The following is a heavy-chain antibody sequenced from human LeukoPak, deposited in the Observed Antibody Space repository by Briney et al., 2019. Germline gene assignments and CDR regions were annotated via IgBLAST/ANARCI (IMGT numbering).Heavy chain of an antibody. Sequence: SVKVSCKASGGTFSSYAISWVRQAPGQGLEWMGRIIPILGIANYAQKFQGRVTITADKSTSTAYMELSSLRSEDTAVYYCARGWPFLEWLFSSYYFDYWGQGTLVTVSS. CDR1: GGTFSSYA. V-gene: IGHV1-69*04. J-gene: IGHJ4*02. CDR3: ARGWPFLEWLFSSYYFDY. CDR2: IIPILGIA. D-gene: IGHD3-3*01.